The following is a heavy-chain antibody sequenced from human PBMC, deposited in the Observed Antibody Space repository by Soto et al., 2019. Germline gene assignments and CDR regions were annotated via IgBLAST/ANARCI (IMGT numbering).Heavy chain of an antibody. Sequence: PXESLSLNCAASGFIFRNAWRSWVRQAPGKGLEWVGHIKSQGDGGTRDYAAPVKGRFTISRDDSKNTLFLQMNSLKNEDTAVYYCANGETVLLRFGELLPGENYYYGMDVWGQGTTVTVSS. CDR3: ANGETVLLRFGELLPGENYYYGMDV. CDR1: GFIFRNAW. D-gene: IGHD3-10*01. J-gene: IGHJ6*02. CDR2: IKSQGDGGTR. V-gene: IGHV3-15*01.